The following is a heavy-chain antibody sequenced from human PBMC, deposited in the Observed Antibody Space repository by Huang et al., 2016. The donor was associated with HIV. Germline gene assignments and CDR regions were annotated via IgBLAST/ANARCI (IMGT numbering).Heavy chain of an antibody. CDR3: ATSTPDVGAGVLRSAFDI. D-gene: IGHD2-15*01. J-gene: IGHJ3*02. CDR1: GYTVSELS. V-gene: IGHV1-24*01. CDR2: FYPEEGET. Sequence: QVQLVESGAELKKPGASVRVSCQVSGYTVSELSLHWVRQAPEKGLDWRGSFYPEEGETIYGERLQGRGTMTEDTLTDTAYMELSSLRPEETAVYYCATSTPDVGAGVLRSAFDIWGQGTMVTVSS.